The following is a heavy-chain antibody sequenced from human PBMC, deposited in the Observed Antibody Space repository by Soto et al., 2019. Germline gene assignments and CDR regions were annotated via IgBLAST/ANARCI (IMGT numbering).Heavy chain of an antibody. CDR1: GFTFSRYS. CDR2: ISSSSSYT. D-gene: IGHD2-15*01. V-gene: IGHV3-21*01. CDR3: ARDRLVAATSAPPYYYFGMDV. J-gene: IGHJ6*02. Sequence: GGSLRLSCAGSGFTFSRYSMNWVRPAPGKGLEWVSSISSSSSYTYYADSVKGRFTISRDNAKNSLYLQMNSLRAEDTAVYYCARDRLVAATSAPPYYYFGMDVWGQGTTVPVSS.